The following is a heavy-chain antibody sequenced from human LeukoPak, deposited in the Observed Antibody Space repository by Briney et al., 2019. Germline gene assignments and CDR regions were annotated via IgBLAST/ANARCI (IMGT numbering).Heavy chain of an antibody. CDR3: ATYSSSWYARFQH. CDR2: IYYSGST. V-gene: IGHV4-59*01. CDR1: GGSISSYY. D-gene: IGHD6-13*01. Sequence: PSETLSLTCTVSGGSISSYYWSWIRQPPGKGLEWIGYIYYSGSTNYNPSPKSRVTISVDTSKNQFSLKLSSVTAADTAVYYCATYSSSWYARFQHWGQGTLVTVSS. J-gene: IGHJ1*01.